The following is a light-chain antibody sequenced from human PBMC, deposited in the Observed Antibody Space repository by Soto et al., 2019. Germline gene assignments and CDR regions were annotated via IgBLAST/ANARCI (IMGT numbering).Light chain of an antibody. CDR3: QHRSSWPLT. J-gene: IGKJ4*01. V-gene: IGKV3-11*01. CDR1: QSVRSY. CDR2: DAS. Sequence: EIVLTQSPATLSLSPGERATLSCRASQSVRSYLAWYKQKPGQAPRLLIYDASNRATGIPARFSGSGSGTDFTLTISSLEPEDFAVYYCQHRSSWPLTFGEGTKVEIK.